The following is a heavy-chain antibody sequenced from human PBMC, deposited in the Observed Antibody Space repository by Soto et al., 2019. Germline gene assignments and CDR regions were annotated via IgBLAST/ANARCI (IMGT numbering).Heavy chain of an antibody. CDR3: AREVVKRCGGECLYNWFDP. Sequence: QVQLVESGGGVVQPGRSLRLSCAASGFTFSSYGMHWVRQAPGKGLEWVAVIWYDGSNKYYADSVKGRFTISRDNSKNTLYLQINSMRAEDTAVYYCAREVVKRCGGECLYNWFDPWGQGTLVTVSS. CDR2: IWYDGSNK. J-gene: IGHJ5*02. CDR1: GFTFSSYG. D-gene: IGHD2-21*01. V-gene: IGHV3-33*01.